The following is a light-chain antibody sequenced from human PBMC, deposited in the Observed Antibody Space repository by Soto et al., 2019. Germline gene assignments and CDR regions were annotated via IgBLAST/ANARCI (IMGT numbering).Light chain of an antibody. CDR1: QLGERH. V-gene: IGLV3-1*01. CDR3: GSWDSSLSAYV. CDR2: QDT. J-gene: IGLJ1*01. Sequence: SYELTQTPSVSVSPGQTASITCSGHQLGERHVSWYQQKTGQSPVLVMYQDTRRPSGIPERYSGSKSGTSATLGITGFQTGDEADHYCGSWDSSLSAYVFGTGTKLTVL.